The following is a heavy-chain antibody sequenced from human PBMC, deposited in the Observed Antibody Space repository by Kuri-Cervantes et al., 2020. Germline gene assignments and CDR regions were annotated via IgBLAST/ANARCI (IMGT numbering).Heavy chain of an antibody. J-gene: IGHJ4*02. CDR3: ARVRSHYFDY. CDR2: ISYDGSNK. D-gene: IGHD6-13*01. V-gene: IGHV3-30*06. Sequence: GESLKISCAASGFTFSSYGMHWVRQAPGKGLEWVAVISYDGSNKYYADSVKGRFTISRDNSKNTLYLQMNSLRAEDTAVYYCARVRSHYFDYWGQGTLVTVSS. CDR1: GFTFSSYG.